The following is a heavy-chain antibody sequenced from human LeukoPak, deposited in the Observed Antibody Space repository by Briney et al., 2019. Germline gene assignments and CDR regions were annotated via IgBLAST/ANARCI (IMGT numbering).Heavy chain of an antibody. D-gene: IGHD3-22*01. CDR3: ARAFNVWTFYYDSRAHAFDY. Sequence: SQTLSLTCTVSGGSISSGGYYWSWIRQHPGKGLEWIGYIYYSGSTYYNPSLKSRVTISVDTSKNQFSLKLSSVTAADTAVYYCARAFNVWTFYYDSRAHAFDYWGQGTLVTVSS. CDR2: IYYSGST. V-gene: IGHV4-31*03. CDR1: GGSISSGGYY. J-gene: IGHJ4*02.